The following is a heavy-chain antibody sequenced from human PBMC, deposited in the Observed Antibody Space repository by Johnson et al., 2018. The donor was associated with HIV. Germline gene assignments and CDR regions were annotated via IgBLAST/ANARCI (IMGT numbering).Heavy chain of an antibody. J-gene: IGHJ3*01. V-gene: IGHV3-15*01. CDR3: TTKSPHYYESSGYYYNGLDL. CDR1: GFTFRNAW. CDR2: IKSKSDGGTT. Sequence: VLLVESGGGLVKPGGSLRLSCAASGFTFRNAWMSWVRQAPGKGVEWVGHIKSKSDGGTTDSAAPVQGRFPISRDVSKRMVYLQMNSLKTEDTDVYYCTTKSPHYYESSGYYYNGLDLWGQGTMVTVSS. D-gene: IGHD3-22*01.